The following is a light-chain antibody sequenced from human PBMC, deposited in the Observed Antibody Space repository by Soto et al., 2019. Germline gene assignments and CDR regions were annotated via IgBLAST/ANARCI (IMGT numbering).Light chain of an antibody. Sequence: QSVLTQPASVSGSPGQSITISCTGTSSDVGSYKLVSWYQHHPGKAPKLMIYEGSKRPSGVSNRFSGSTSGNTASLTISGLQAEDEADYYCCSYASSSILYVFVTGTKVTVL. CDR3: CSYASSSILYV. CDR1: SSDVGSYKL. V-gene: IGLV2-23*01. J-gene: IGLJ1*01. CDR2: EGS.